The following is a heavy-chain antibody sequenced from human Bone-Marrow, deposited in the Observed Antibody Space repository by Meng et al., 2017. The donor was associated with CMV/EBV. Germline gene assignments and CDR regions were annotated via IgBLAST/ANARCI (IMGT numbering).Heavy chain of an antibody. V-gene: IGHV4-31*02. Sequence: SGGSSSSGSYYWSWIRQHPGKGLEYIGYIYYSGSTYYNPSLKSRVTISVDTSKNQFSLKLSSVTAADTAVYYCARRHYYDSSGYYPWGQGTLVTVSS. J-gene: IGHJ5*02. D-gene: IGHD3-22*01. CDR2: IYYSGST. CDR3: ARRHYYDSSGYYP. CDR1: GGSSSSGSYY.